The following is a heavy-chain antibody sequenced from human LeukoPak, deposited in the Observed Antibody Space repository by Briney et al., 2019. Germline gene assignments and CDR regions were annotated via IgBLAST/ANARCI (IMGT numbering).Heavy chain of an antibody. V-gene: IGHV3-11*01. CDR3: ARPNLGHDY. CDR2: ISNSGINI. Sequence: GGSLRLSCGASGFTLSDYYMSWIRQAPGKGLEWVSYISNSGINIYYADSVKGRFTVSRDNAKNSLYLQMNSLRAEDTAVYYCARPNLGHDYWGQGTLVTVS. J-gene: IGHJ4*02. D-gene: IGHD3-16*01. CDR1: GFTLSDYY.